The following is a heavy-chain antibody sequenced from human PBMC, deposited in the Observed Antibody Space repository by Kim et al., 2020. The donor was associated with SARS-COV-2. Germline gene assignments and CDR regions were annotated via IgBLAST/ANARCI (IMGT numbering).Heavy chain of an antibody. CDR2: ISYDGSNK. D-gene: IGHD3-10*01. Sequence: GGSLRLSCAASGFTFSSYAMHWVRQAPGKGLEWVAVISYDGSNKYYADSVKGRFTISRDNSKNTLYLQMNSLRAEDTAVYYCARVGSRLLWFGEFQHWG. CDR3: ARVGSRLLWFGEFQH. CDR1: GFTFSSYA. J-gene: IGHJ1*01. V-gene: IGHV3-30*04.